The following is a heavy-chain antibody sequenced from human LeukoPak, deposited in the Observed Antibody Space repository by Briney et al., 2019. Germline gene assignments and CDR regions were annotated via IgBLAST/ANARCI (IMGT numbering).Heavy chain of an antibody. CDR2: IIPIFGTA. CDR3: ASRRDGYNYFDGYFDL. CDR1: GGTCSSYA. Sequence: GASVKVSCKASGGTCSSYAISWVRQAPGQGLEWMGGIIPIFGTANYAQKFQGRVTITADESTSTAYKELSSLRSEDTAVYYCASRRDGYNYFDGYFDLWGRGTLVTVSS. D-gene: IGHD5-24*01. V-gene: IGHV1-69*13. J-gene: IGHJ2*01.